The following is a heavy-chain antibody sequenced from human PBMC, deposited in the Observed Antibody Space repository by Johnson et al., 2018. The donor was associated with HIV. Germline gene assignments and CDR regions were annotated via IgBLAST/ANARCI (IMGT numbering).Heavy chain of an antibody. Sequence: VQLVESGGGLVQPGGSLRLSCRASGFTFSNNWMTWVRQAPGKGLEWVANIKGDGSEKYHVDSVRGRFTISRDNAKNSLYLQMDSLRAEDTAIYYCARPIARGASDIWGQGTMVTVSS. V-gene: IGHV3-7*05. D-gene: IGHD3-10*01. J-gene: IGHJ3*02. CDR3: ARPIARGASDI. CDR2: IKGDGSEK. CDR1: GFTFSNNW.